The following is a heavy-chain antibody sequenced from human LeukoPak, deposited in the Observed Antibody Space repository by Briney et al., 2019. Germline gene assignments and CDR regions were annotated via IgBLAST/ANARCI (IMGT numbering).Heavy chain of an antibody. D-gene: IGHD3-3*01. Sequence: GGSLRLSCAASGFTFSSYSMNWVRQAPGKGLEWVSSISSSSSYIYYADSVKGRFTISRDNAKNSLYLQMNTLRAEDTAMYYCARDRSISGVVTLDYWGQGALVTVSS. CDR3: ARDRSISGVVTLDY. J-gene: IGHJ4*02. CDR1: GFTFSSYS. CDR2: ISSSSSYI. V-gene: IGHV3-21*01.